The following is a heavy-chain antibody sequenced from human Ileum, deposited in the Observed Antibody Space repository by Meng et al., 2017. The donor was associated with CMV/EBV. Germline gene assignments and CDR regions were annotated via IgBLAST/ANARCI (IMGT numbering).Heavy chain of an antibody. D-gene: IGHD3-3*01. Sequence: FSNNGMCWVRQAPGRELEWGAFSRYDGSDKYYADSVKGRFTISRDNSKNTLYLQMNSLRAEDTAVYYCAKDKGLRFLEWFSVRGQKTMVTVSS. CDR3: AKDKGLRFLEWFSV. V-gene: IGHV3-30*02. J-gene: IGHJ4*02. CDR1: FSNNG. CDR2: SRYDGSDK.